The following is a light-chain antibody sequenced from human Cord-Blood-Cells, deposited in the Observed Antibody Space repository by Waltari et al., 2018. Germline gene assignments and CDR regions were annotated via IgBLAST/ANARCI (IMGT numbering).Light chain of an antibody. V-gene: IGKV3-11*01. CDR3: QQRSNWYT. Sequence: DIVLTQSPATLSLSPGERATLSCRASQSVSSYLSWYQQKPGQAPRLLIYVASNRATGIPARFSGSGSGTDFTLTISSLEPEDFAVYYCQQRSNWYTFGQGTKLEIK. J-gene: IGKJ2*01. CDR2: VAS. CDR1: QSVSSY.